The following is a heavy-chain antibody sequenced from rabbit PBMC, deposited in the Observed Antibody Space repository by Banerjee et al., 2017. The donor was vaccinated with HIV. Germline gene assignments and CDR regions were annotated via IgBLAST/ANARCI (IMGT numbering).Heavy chain of an antibody. Sequence: QEQLEESGGGLVQPEGSLALTCKASGIDFSSYYYMCWVRQAPGKGLEWIGCIYTSSGSTWYASWVNGRFTISKASWTTVTLQMTSLTAADTASYFCARDLAGVIGWNFSLWGQGTLVTVS. CDR2: IYTSSGST. CDR3: ARDLAGVIGWNFSL. J-gene: IGHJ4*01. D-gene: IGHD4-1*01. CDR1: GIDFSSYYY. V-gene: IGHV1S45*01.